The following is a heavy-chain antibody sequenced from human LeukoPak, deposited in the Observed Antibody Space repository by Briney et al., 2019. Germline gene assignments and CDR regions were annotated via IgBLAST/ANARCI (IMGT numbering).Heavy chain of an antibody. Sequence: QPGGSLRLSCAASGFTFSRYWMHWVRQAPGEGLVWVSRIDEHGTTIDYADSVRDRFTISRDNAKNTLYLHMNSLRAEGTAMYYCARDVGGAGSHWGQGSLVTVSS. V-gene: IGHV3-74*01. CDR2: IDEHGTTI. J-gene: IGHJ4*02. CDR1: GFTFSRYW. CDR3: ARDVGGAGSH. D-gene: IGHD3-10*01.